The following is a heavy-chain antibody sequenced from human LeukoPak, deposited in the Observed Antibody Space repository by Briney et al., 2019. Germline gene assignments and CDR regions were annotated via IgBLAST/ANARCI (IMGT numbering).Heavy chain of an antibody. D-gene: IGHD2-2*02. CDR1: GGSFSDYY. Sequence: SETLSLTCAVYGGSFSDYYWSWIRQPPGKGLEWIGEINHSGSTNYNPSLKSRVTISVDTSKNQFSLKLSSVTAADTAVYYCARGSCSSTCCYKYYYYYYMDVWGKGTTVTVSS. CDR3: ARGSCSSTCCYKYYYYYYMDV. J-gene: IGHJ6*03. V-gene: IGHV4-34*01. CDR2: INHSGST.